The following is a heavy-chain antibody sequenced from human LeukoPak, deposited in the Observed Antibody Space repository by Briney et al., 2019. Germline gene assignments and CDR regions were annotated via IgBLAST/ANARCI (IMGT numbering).Heavy chain of an antibody. V-gene: IGHV1-8*01. J-gene: IGHJ3*02. CDR2: MNPNSGST. CDR1: GYTFTSYD. CDR3: ASLEPVTRGAFDI. Sequence: ASVKVSCKASGYTFTSYDINWVRQATGQGLEWMGWMNPNSGSTGYAQKFQGRVTMTRNTSISTAYMELSSLRSEDTAVYYCASLEPVTRGAFDIWGQGTMVTVSS. D-gene: IGHD4-17*01.